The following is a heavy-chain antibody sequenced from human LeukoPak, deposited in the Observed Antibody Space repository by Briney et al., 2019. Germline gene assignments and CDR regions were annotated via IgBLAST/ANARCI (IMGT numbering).Heavy chain of an antibody. J-gene: IGHJ4*02. CDR2: INHSGST. Sequence: SETLSLTCAVYGGSFSGYYWSWIRQPPGKGLEWIGEINHSGSTNYNPSLKGRVTISVETSKNQFSLKLSSVTAADTAVYYCARVTGYMIEDYFDYWGQGTLVTVSS. V-gene: IGHV4-34*01. CDR3: ARVTGYMIEDYFDY. D-gene: IGHD3-22*01. CDR1: GGSFSGYY.